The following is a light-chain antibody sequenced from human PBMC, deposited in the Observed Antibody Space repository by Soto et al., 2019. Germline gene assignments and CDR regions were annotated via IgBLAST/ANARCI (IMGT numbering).Light chain of an antibody. Sequence: ETVLTQSPGTLSLSPGARATLFCRASQSITSNHLAWYQQKPGQAPRLLIYGASSRATGIPDRFSGSGSGTDFTLTISRLEPEDFAVYYCQQHGTSPPSWTFGQGTKVEIK. CDR3: QQHGTSPPSWT. V-gene: IGKV3-20*01. CDR2: GAS. J-gene: IGKJ1*01. CDR1: QSITSNH.